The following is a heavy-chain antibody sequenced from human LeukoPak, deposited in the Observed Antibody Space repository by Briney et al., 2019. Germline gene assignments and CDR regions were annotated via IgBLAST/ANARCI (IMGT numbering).Heavy chain of an antibody. CDR3: VRTPPNWGFDY. CDR2: MSPNSGDT. CDR1: GGIFSSYD. D-gene: IGHD7-27*01. Sequence: ASVTVSCKATGGIFSSYDISWVRQATGQGLEWMGWMSPNSGDTGYAQKFQGRVTMTSDSSISTAYMELSSLRSEDTAIYYCVRTPPNWGFDYWGQGTLVTVSS. V-gene: IGHV1-8*02. J-gene: IGHJ4*02.